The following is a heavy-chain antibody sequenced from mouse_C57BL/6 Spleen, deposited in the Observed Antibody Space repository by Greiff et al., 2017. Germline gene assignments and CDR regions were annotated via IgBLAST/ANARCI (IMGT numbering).Heavy chain of an antibody. Sequence: LQQSGASVKISCKASGYAFSSYWMNWVKQRPGKGLEWIGQIYPGDGDTNYNGKFKGKATLTADKSSSTAYMQLSSLTSEDSAVYFCAREDRSGSSPYWGQGTLVTVSA. V-gene: IGHV1-80*01. CDR1: GYAFSSYW. CDR3: AREDRSGSSPY. CDR2: IYPGDGDT. J-gene: IGHJ3*01. D-gene: IGHD1-1*01.